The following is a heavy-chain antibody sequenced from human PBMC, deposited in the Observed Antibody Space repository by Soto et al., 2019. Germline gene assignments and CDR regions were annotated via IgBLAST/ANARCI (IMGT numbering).Heavy chain of an antibody. Sequence: ASVKVSCKASGGTFSSYAISWVRQAPGQGLEWMGGIIPIFGTANYAQKFQGRVTITADESTSTAYMELSSLRSEDTAVYYCARGGPDKRFLEWLYPYYGMDVWGQGTTVTVSS. CDR1: GGTFSSYA. V-gene: IGHV1-69*13. CDR2: IIPIFGTA. CDR3: ARGGPDKRFLEWLYPYYGMDV. J-gene: IGHJ6*02. D-gene: IGHD3-3*01.